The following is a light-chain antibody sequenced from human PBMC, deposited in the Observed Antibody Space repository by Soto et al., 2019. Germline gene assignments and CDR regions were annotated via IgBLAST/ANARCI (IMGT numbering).Light chain of an antibody. CDR1: SGFDVGTYK. CDR3: VIWHGYGWV. J-gene: IGLJ3*02. V-gene: IGLV5-45*03. Sequence: QPVLTQPSSLSAAPGASASLTCTLRSGFDVGTYKIYWYQQRPGSPPQYLLTYKSDSDNQQGSGVPSRFSGSKDASANAGILLISGLQSDDEAHYYCVIWHGYGWVFGGGTKLTVL. CDR2: YKSDSDN.